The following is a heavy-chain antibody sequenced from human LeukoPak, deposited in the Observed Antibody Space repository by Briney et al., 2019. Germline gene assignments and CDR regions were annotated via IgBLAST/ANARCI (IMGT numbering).Heavy chain of an antibody. J-gene: IGHJ5*02. D-gene: IGHD3-3*01. CDR1: GYTFTSYD. V-gene: IGHV1-8*02. CDR2: MNPNSGNT. CDR3: ARETVDFWSGYYAYNWFDP. Sequence: ASVKVSCKASGYTFTSYDINWVRQATGQGLEWMGWMNPNSGNTDYAQKLQGRVTMTTDTSTSTAYMELRSLRSDDTAVYYCARETVDFWSGYYAYNWFDPWGQGTLVTVSS.